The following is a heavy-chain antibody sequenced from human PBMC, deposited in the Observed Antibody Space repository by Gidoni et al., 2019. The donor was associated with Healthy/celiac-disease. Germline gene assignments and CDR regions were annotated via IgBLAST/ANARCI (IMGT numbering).Heavy chain of an antibody. CDR2: IYSGGST. CDR1: GFTVSSNY. D-gene: IGHD3-22*01. J-gene: IGHJ4*02. V-gene: IGHV3-53*01. Sequence: EVQLVESGGGLIQPGGSLRLSCAASGFTVSSNYMGWVRQAPGKGLEWVSVIYSGGSTHYADSVKGRFTISRDNSKNTLYLQMNSLRAEDTAVYYCARESSGYDSSGYYYPDYWGQGTLVTVSS. CDR3: ARESSGYDSSGYYYPDY.